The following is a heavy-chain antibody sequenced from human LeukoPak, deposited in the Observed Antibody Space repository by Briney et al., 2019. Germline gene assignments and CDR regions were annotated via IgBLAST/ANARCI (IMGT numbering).Heavy chain of an antibody. Sequence: ASVKVSCKASGYTFTSYGISWVRQAPGQGLEWMGWISAYNGNTNYAQKPQGRVTMTTDTSTSTAYMELRSLRSDDTAVYYCARSLARYYDILTGPGDYWGQGTLVTVSS. CDR2: ISAYNGNT. D-gene: IGHD3-9*01. J-gene: IGHJ4*02. CDR3: ARSLARYYDILTGPGDY. CDR1: GYTFTSYG. V-gene: IGHV1-18*01.